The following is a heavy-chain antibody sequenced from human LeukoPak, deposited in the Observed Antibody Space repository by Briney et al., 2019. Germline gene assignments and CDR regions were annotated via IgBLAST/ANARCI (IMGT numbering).Heavy chain of an antibody. Sequence: GGSLRLSCAASGFTFSDYYMSWIRQSPGKGLEWVSYISNSGGTIYYADSVKGRSTISRDNAEKSLYLQMNSLRAEDTAVYYCARPYYYHSSGSPNYYYGMDVWGQGTTVTVSS. CDR1: GFTFSDYY. D-gene: IGHD3-22*01. J-gene: IGHJ6*01. CDR2: ISNSGGTI. CDR3: ARPYYYHSSGSPNYYYGMDV. V-gene: IGHV3-11*01.